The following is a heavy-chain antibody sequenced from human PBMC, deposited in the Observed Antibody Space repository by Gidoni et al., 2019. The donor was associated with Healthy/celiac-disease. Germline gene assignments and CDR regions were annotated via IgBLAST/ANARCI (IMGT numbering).Heavy chain of an antibody. CDR1: GFTFSSYA. CDR2: ISGSGGST. CDR3: ANLGITGTTGLDY. J-gene: IGHJ4*02. D-gene: IGHD1-20*01. Sequence: EVQLLESGGGLVQPGGSLRLSCSAYGFTFSSYAMSWVRQAPGKGLEWVSAISGSGGSTYYADSVKGRFTISRDNSKNTLYLQINSLRAEDTAVYYCANLGITGTTGLDYWGQGTLVTVSS. V-gene: IGHV3-23*01.